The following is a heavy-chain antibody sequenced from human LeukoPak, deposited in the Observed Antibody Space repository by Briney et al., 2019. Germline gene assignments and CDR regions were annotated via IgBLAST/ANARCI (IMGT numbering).Heavy chain of an antibody. V-gene: IGHV3-9*01. CDR2: ISWNSGSI. CDR1: GFTFDDYA. CDR3: AKGLGSGWYLFEY. D-gene: IGHD6-19*01. Sequence: PGGSLRLSCAASGFTFDDYAMHWVRQAPGKGLEWVSGISWNSGSIGYADSVKGRFTISRDDSKNTLYVQMNSLRAEDTAVYYCAKGLGSGWYLFEYWGQGTLVTVSS. J-gene: IGHJ4*02.